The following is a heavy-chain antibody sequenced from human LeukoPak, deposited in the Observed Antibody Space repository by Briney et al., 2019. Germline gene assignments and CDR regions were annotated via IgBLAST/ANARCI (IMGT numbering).Heavy chain of an antibody. CDR2: INPNSGGT. CDR1: GYTFTGYY. D-gene: IGHD3-10*01. V-gene: IGHV1-2*02. Sequence: GASVKVSCKASGYTFTGYYMHWVRQAPGQGLEWMGWINPNSGGTNYAQKFQGRVTMTRDTSISTAYMELSRLRSDDTAVYYCARGFTTRDGSGVDWFDPWGQGTLVTVSS. J-gene: IGHJ5*02. CDR3: ARGFTTRDGSGVDWFDP.